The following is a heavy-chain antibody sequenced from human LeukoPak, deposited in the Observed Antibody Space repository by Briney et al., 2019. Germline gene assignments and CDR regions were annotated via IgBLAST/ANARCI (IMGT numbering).Heavy chain of an antibody. V-gene: IGHV1-8*01. CDR1: GYTFTGYD. Sequence: ASVKVSCKASGYTFTGYDINWVRQATGQGLEWMGWMNPNSGNTGYAQKFQGRVTMTRNTSISTAYMELSSLRSEDTAVYYCARGLRFLEWPHDDYWGQGTLVTVSS. CDR3: ARGLRFLEWPHDDY. CDR2: MNPNSGNT. J-gene: IGHJ4*02. D-gene: IGHD3-3*01.